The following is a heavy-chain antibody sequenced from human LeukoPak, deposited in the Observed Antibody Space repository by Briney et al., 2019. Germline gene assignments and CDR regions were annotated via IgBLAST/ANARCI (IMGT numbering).Heavy chain of an antibody. CDR3: VKVPAADYYFEY. J-gene: IGHJ4*02. D-gene: IGHD2-2*01. CDR1: GFTFSSYA. V-gene: IGHV3-30-3*01. CDR2: ISYDGSNK. Sequence: GGSLRLSCAASGFTFSSYAMHWVRQAPGKGLEWVAVISYDGSNKYYADSVKGRFTISRDNAKNTLYLQMNSLRAEDTAVYYCVKVPAADYYFEYWGQGTLVTVSS.